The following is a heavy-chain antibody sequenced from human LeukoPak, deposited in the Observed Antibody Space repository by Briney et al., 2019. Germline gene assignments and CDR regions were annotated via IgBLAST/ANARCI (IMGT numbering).Heavy chain of an antibody. D-gene: IGHD6-13*01. CDR3: AKDRAAAGTEFDY. CDR1: GFTFDDYA. CDR2: ISWNSGTI. J-gene: IGHJ4*02. Sequence: GRSLRLSCAASGFTFDDYAMHWVRQAPGKGLEWVSGISWNSGTIAYADSVQGRFTISRDNAKNSLYLQMNSLRAEDTALYYCAKDRAAAGTEFDYWGQGTLVTVSS. V-gene: IGHV3-9*01.